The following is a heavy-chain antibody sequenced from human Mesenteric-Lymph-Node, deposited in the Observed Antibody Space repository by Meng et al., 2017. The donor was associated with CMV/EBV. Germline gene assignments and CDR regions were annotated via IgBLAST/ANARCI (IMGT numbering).Heavy chain of an antibody. J-gene: IGHJ6*02. CDR1: GDAMSSSRYY. V-gene: IGHV4-39*07. D-gene: IGHD1-1*01. CDR2: ISYSGST. CDR3: ARVGELLVLLGNDYGLDV. Sequence: SETLSLTCTVSGDAMSSSRYYWGWIRQPPGKGLEWIGSISYSGSTYYNPSLKSRVTISIDTSKKQFSLKLKSVTAADTAVYYCARVGELLVLLGNDYGLDVWGQGTTVTVSS.